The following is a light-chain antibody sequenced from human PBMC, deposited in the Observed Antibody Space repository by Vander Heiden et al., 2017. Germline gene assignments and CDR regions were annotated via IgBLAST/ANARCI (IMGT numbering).Light chain of an antibody. CDR3: AAWDDSLNGKV. J-gene: IGLJ2*01. V-gene: IGLV1-44*01. CDR1: SSNIGSNP. CDR2: SNN. Sequence: QSVLTQPPSASGTPGQRVTISCPGSSSNIGSNPVNWYQQLPGTAPKLLIYSNNQRPSGVPDRFSGSKSGTSASLAISGLQSEDEADYYCAAWDDSLNGKVFGGGTKLTVL.